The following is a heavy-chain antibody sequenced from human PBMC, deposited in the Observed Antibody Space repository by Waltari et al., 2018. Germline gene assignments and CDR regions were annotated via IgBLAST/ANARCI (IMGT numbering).Heavy chain of an antibody. D-gene: IGHD1-26*01. CDR1: GFTFSSYW. V-gene: IGHV3-74*01. CDR2: INSNGSST. Sequence: EVQLVESGGGLVQPGGSLRLSCAASGFTFSSYWMHWVRQAPGKGLVWVSRINSNGSSTGHADSVQGRFTISRDNAKNTLYLQMTSLRAEDTAVYYCARVSGSYWDYYYYGMDVWGQGTTVTVSS. CDR3: ARVSGSYWDYYYYGMDV. J-gene: IGHJ6*02.